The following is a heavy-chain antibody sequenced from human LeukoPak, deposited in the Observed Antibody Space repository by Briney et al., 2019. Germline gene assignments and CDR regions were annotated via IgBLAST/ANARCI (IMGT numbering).Heavy chain of an antibody. V-gene: IGHV4-30-2*01. CDR1: GGSISSGGYS. J-gene: IGHJ6*04. CDR2: IYHSGST. Sequence: SETLSLTCAVSGGSISSGGYSWSWIRQPPGKGLEWIGYIYHSGSTYYNPSLKSRVTISVDRSKNQFSLKLSSVTAADTAVYYCARNYGSGSGDYYYSMDVWGKGTTVTVSS. D-gene: IGHD3-10*01. CDR3: ARNYGSGSGDYYYSMDV.